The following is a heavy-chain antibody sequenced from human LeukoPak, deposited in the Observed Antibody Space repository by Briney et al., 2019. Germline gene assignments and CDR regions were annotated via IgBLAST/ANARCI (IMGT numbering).Heavy chain of an antibody. CDR3: ASAYCGGDCYSGWFDP. J-gene: IGHJ5*02. CDR1: GGSISGYY. V-gene: IGHV4-34*01. Sequence: SETLSLTCTVSGGSISGYYWSWIRQPPGRGLEWIGEINHSGSTNYNPSLKSRVTISVDTSKNQFSLKLSSVTAADTAVYYCASAYCGGDCYSGWFDPWGQGTLVTVSS. CDR2: INHSGST. D-gene: IGHD2-21*02.